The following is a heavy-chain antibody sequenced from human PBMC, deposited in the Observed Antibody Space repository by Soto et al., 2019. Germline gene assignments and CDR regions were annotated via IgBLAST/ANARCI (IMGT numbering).Heavy chain of an antibody. CDR2: ISSSGSTT. J-gene: IGHJ3*02. V-gene: IGHV3-11*01. CDR3: ARDRRDCRGGSCYHKSFDI. Sequence: QVQLVESGGGLVKPGGSLRLSCAASGFTVSGYYMNWIRQAPGKGLDWVSYISSSGSTTYYADSVKGRFTISRDTAKNSLFLQMNSLRAEDAAVYYCARDRRDCRGGSCYHKSFDIWGQGTVVTVSS. D-gene: IGHD2-15*01. CDR1: GFTVSGYY.